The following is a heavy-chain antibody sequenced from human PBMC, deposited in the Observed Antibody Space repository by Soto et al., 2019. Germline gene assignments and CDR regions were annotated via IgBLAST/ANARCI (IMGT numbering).Heavy chain of an antibody. CDR2: IRGDGIVI. CDR3: VREDCDGGLCKRFDY. Sequence: EVQLVESGGGLVQPGGSLRLSCAASGFTFSSYWMHWAREAPGKGLVWVSSIRGDGIVITHADSVKGRFTVSRDNAKNTLYLQMNSLRAEDTAVYYCVREDCDGGLCKRFDYWGQGTPVTVSS. D-gene: IGHD2-15*01. CDR1: GFTFSSYW. V-gene: IGHV3-74*01. J-gene: IGHJ4*02.